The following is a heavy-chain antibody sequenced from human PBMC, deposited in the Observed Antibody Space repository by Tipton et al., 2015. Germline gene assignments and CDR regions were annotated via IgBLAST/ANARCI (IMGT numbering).Heavy chain of an antibody. Sequence: QLVQSGAEVKKPGSSVKVSCEASGDSFNTYSVSWVRQAPGQGLEWMGRIIPILGVTNYAQTLNDRVTITADTSTSTVYMELTSLRSEDTAVYYCARDRDYVDPYYFYGMDVWGQGTTVIVSS. J-gene: IGHJ6*02. CDR1: GDSFNTYS. D-gene: IGHD4-17*01. V-gene: IGHV1-69*09. CDR2: IIPILGVT. CDR3: ARDRDYVDPYYFYGMDV.